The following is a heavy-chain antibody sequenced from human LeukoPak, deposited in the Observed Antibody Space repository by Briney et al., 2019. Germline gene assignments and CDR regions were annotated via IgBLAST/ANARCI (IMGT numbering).Heavy chain of an antibody. Sequence: GGSLRLSCAASGFTFSSYSMNWVRQAPGKGLEWVSYISSSSNTIYYADSVKGRFTISRDNAKNSLYLQLNSLRDEDTAVYYCARDILTKQAYSGYDNWGQGTLVTVSS. CDR1: GFTFSSYS. D-gene: IGHD5-12*01. CDR3: ARDILTKQAYSGYDN. CDR2: ISSSSNTI. J-gene: IGHJ4*02. V-gene: IGHV3-48*02.